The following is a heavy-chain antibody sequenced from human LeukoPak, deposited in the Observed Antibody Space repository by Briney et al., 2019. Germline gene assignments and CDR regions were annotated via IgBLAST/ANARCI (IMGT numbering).Heavy chain of an antibody. CDR2: IYHSGST. J-gene: IGHJ4*02. CDR1: GGSISSGGYS. D-gene: IGHD3-10*01. CDR3: ARGEYGSGSYQFDY. Sequence: PSETLSLTCAVSGGSISSGGYSWSWIRQPPGKGLEWIGYIYHSGSTYYNPSLKSRVTISVDRSKNQFSLKLSSVTAADTAVYYCARGEYGSGSYQFDYWGQGTLVTVSS. V-gene: IGHV4-30-2*01.